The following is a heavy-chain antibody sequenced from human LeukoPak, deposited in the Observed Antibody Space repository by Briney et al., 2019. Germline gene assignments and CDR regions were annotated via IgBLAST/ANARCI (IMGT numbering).Heavy chain of an antibody. CDR3: ARGSGVAAAVSY. J-gene: IGHJ4*02. Sequence: SETLSLTCAVYGGSSSGYYWSWIRQPPGKGLEWIGEINHSGSTNYNPSLKSRVTISVDTSKNQFSLKLSSVTAADTAVYYCARGSGVAAAVSYWGQGTLVTVSS. V-gene: IGHV4-34*01. CDR1: GGSSSGYY. CDR2: INHSGST. D-gene: IGHD6-13*01.